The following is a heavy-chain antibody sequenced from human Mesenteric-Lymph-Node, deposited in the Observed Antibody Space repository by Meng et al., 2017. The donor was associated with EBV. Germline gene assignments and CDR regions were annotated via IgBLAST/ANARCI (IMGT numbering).Heavy chain of an antibody. V-gene: IGHV1-18*01. CDR2: ISADNGNT. CDR1: GYRFNSYG. CDR3: ASGGSGINFDY. J-gene: IGHJ4*02. Sequence: QVQLVQSGEEVKKPGASVKVSCKASGYRFNSYGISWVRQAPGQGLEWMGWISADNGNTIFAQKFQGRVTMTADSSTSTAYMEVTSLTSDDTAVYYCASGGSGINFDYWGQGTLVTVSS. D-gene: IGHD3-10*01.